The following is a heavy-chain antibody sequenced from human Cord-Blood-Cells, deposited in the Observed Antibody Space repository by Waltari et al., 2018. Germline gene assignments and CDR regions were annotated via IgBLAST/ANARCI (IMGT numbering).Heavy chain of an antibody. D-gene: IGHD6-13*01. CDR1: GGSFSGYY. CDR2: INHSGRT. V-gene: IGHV4-34*01. Sequence: QVQLQQWGAGLLKPSENLSLTCAVYGGSFSGYYWSWILQPPGKGLEWIGEINHSGRTSFNHALISRVTISVDSCKSQLALKLSSLTAADTAVYYAARGAYSSSWYVDYWGQGTLVTVTS. J-gene: IGHJ4*02. CDR3: ARGAYSSSWYVDY.